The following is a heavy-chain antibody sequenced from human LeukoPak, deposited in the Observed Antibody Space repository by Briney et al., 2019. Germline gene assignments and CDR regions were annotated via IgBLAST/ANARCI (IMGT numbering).Heavy chain of an antibody. CDR1: GGPVSRYY. CDR2: IYDSGIT. J-gene: IGHJ3*02. D-gene: IGHD3-16*01. V-gene: IGHV4-59*08. CDR3: ARGDLNPFDAFAI. Sequence: PSETLPLTCTVSGGPVSRYYWSWIRQPPGKALEYIGYIYDSGITNYNPSLKSRVSMSIDTSMRQFSLKLRSVTATDTAVYYCARGDLNPFDAFAIWGQGKMVTVSP.